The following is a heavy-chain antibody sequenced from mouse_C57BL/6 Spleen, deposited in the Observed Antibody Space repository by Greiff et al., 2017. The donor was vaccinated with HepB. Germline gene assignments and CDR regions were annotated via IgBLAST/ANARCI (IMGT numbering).Heavy chain of an antibody. D-gene: IGHD2-14*01. CDR1: GFTFSDYY. Sequence: EVMLVESEGGLVQPGSSMKLSCTASGFTFSDYYMAWVRQVPEKGLEWVANINYDGSSTYYLDSLKSRFIISRDNAKNILYLQMSSLKSEDTATYYCARDNGVPWYFDVWGTGTTVTVSS. CDR3: ARDNGVPWYFDV. CDR2: INYDGSST. J-gene: IGHJ1*03. V-gene: IGHV5-16*01.